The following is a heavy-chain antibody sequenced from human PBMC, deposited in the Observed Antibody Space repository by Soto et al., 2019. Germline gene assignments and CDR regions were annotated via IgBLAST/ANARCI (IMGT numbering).Heavy chain of an antibody. V-gene: IGHV1-18*01. Sequence: ASVKVSCKASGYTFTSYGISWVRQAPGQGLEWMGWISAYNGNTNYAQKLQGRVTMTTDTSTSTAYMELRSLRSDDTAVYYCARDFSIAAAGGFDYWGQGTLVTVSS. CDR3: ARDFSIAAAGGFDY. J-gene: IGHJ4*02. D-gene: IGHD6-13*01. CDR1: GYTFTSYG. CDR2: ISAYNGNT.